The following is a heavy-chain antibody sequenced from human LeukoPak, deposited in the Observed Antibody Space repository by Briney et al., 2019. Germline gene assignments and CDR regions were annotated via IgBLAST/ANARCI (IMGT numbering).Heavy chain of an antibody. CDR1: GGSFSGYY. CDR3: ARFRRRGYSGYDLGRYFGY. Sequence: ETLSLTCAVYGGSFSGYYWSWIRQPPGKGLEWIGEINHSGSTNYNPSLKSRVTISVDTSKDQFSLKLSSVTAADTAVYYCARFRRRGYSGYDLGRYFGYWGQGTLVTVSS. V-gene: IGHV4-34*01. J-gene: IGHJ4*02. CDR2: INHSGST. D-gene: IGHD5-12*01.